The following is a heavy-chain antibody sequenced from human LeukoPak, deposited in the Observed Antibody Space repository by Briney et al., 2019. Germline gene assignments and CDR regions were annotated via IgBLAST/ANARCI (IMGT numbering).Heavy chain of an antibody. D-gene: IGHD3-3*01. Sequence: GGPLSLSCAASGFTLSSYWMSWLRQAPRKERQGVANIKQDRRENYYVHSLKGRFTISTDNAKNPLYLQINCLTAEDTAVYYCARWADFWSAFFDYWGQGTLVTVSS. V-gene: IGHV3-7*01. J-gene: IGHJ4*02. CDR3: ARWADFWSAFFDY. CDR2: IKQDRREN. CDR1: GFTLSSYW.